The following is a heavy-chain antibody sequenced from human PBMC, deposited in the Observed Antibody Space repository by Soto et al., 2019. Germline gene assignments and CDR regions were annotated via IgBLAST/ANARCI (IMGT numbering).Heavy chain of an antibody. CDR1: GDSVSNIDPA. Sequence: PSKTLSLTCAISGDSVSNIDPAWNWITQSPSRGLEWLGRTYYRSRWHNEYALSVKSRMTINPDTSRNQSSLQLSSVTPEDTAVSYCARLVGKSWLEYWGQGTLVTVTS. J-gene: IGHJ4*02. V-gene: IGHV6-1*01. D-gene: IGHD6-13*01. CDR2: TYYRSRWHN. CDR3: ARLVGKSWLEY.